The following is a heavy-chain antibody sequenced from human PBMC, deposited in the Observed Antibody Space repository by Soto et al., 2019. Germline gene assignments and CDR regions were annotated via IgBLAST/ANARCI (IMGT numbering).Heavy chain of an antibody. J-gene: IGHJ4*02. CDR3: TTASNYYDSSGFYSPCH. D-gene: IGHD3-22*01. Sequence: EVQLVESGGDLVKPGGSLRLSCAASGFSFRNAWMNWVRQAPGKGLEWVGRIKSKTDDGTTDYVAPVKGRFTISRDDSKNTLYLQMNSLNSEDTAVYYCTTASNYYDSSGFYSPCHWGQGTLVTVSS. V-gene: IGHV3-15*07. CDR2: IKSKTDDGTT. CDR1: GFSFRNAW.